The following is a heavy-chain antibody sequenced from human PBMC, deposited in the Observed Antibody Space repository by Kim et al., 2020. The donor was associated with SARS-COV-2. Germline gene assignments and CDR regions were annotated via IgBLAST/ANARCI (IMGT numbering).Heavy chain of an antibody. CDR2: ST. V-gene: IGHV3-23*01. CDR3: AKISGSYYDY. J-gene: IGHJ4*02. D-gene: IGHD3-10*01. Sequence: STYYADSVKGRFTISRDNSKNTLYLQMNSLRAEDTAVYYCAKISGSYYDYWGQGTLVTVSS.